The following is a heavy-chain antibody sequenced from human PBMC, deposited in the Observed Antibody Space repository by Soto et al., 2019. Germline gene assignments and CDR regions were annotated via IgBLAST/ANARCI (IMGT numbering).Heavy chain of an antibody. CDR3: ARRQSLDIDAYY. CDR1: GGSLSSSTYY. CDR2: FFIGGNT. D-gene: IGHD3-10*01. Sequence: SETLSLTCTVSGGSLSSSTYYWGGMCQPPGKGLEWLASFFIGGNTYYNPSLKSRVTISVDTSKNQFSLKLSSVTAADTAVYFFARRQSLDIDAYYWGQGILVTVSS. J-gene: IGHJ4*02. V-gene: IGHV4-39*01.